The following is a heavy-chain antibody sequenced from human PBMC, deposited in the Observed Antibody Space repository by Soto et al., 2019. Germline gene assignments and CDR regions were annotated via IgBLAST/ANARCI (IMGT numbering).Heavy chain of an antibody. CDR1: GFTFSSYA. CDR3: AKGYCSGGSCRYYFDY. V-gene: IGHV3-23*01. D-gene: IGHD2-15*01. CDR2: ISGSGGST. J-gene: IGHJ4*02. Sequence: EVQLLESGGGLVQPGGSLRLSCAASGFTFSSYAMSWVRQAPGKGLEWVSAISGSGGSTYYADSVKGRFTISRDNSKNTLYLQMNSLRAEDTAVYYCAKGYCSGGSCRYYFDYWGQGTLVTVSS.